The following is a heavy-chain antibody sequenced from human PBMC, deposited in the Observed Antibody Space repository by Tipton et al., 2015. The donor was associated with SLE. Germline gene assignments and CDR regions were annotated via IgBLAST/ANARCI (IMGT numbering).Heavy chain of an antibody. CDR1: GGSISFDY. Sequence: TLSLTCTVSGGSISFDYWSWIRQSAGRGLEWIGRIYSSGDRDYNPSLRSRVAISVDTAKNQFSLRLSSVTAADTAVYYCARDADGRRAFHIWGQGTMVAVSS. CDR2: IYSSGDR. D-gene: IGHD5-24*01. J-gene: IGHJ3*02. V-gene: IGHV4-4*07. CDR3: ARDADGRRAFHI.